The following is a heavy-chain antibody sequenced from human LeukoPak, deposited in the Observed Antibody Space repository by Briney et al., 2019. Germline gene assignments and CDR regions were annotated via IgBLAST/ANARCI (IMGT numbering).Heavy chain of an antibody. J-gene: IGHJ5*02. CDR3: AKAPLYSSGYYNWFDP. V-gene: IGHV3-23*01. CDR1: GFTFSSYA. D-gene: IGHD3-22*01. CDR2: IIGSGGST. Sequence: QTGGSLRLSCAASGFTFSSYAMSWVRQAPGKGLEWVSAIIGSGGSTYYADSVKGRFTISRDNSKNTLYLQMNSLRAEDTAVYYCAKAPLYSSGYYNWFDPWGQGTLVTVSS.